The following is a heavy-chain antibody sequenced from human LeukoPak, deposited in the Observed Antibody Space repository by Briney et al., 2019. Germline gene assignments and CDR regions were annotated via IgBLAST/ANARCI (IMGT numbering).Heavy chain of an antibody. J-gene: IGHJ4*02. CDR1: GGSFSGYY. D-gene: IGHD3/OR15-3a*01. Sequence: PSETLSLTCAVYGGSFSGYYWSWIRQPPGKGLEWIGYIHHRGSTNYNPSLKSRVAISIDTSKNHLSLKLTSVTTADTAVYYCARAPGDFYEASGIDYWGQGTLITVSS. V-gene: IGHV4-59*01. CDR3: ARAPGDFYEASGIDY. CDR2: IHHRGST.